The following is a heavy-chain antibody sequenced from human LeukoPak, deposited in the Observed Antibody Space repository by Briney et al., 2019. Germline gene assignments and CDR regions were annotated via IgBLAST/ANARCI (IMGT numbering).Heavy chain of an antibody. V-gene: IGHV4-4*07. Sequence: PSETLSLTCTVSGGSISSYYWSWIRQPAGKGLEWIGRIYTSGSTNHNPSLKSRVTMSVDTSKNQFSLKLSSVTAADTAVYYCARDGGFGELLDYYYGMDVWGQGTTVTVSS. CDR2: IYTSGST. J-gene: IGHJ6*02. CDR1: GGSISSYY. D-gene: IGHD3-10*01. CDR3: ARDGGFGELLDYYYGMDV.